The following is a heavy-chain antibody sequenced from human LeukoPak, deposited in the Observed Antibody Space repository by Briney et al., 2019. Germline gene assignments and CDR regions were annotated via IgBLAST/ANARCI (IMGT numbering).Heavy chain of an antibody. J-gene: IGHJ6*02. CDR3: ARYMDTAMVTGYYYGMDV. CDR1: GGTFSSYA. V-gene: IGHV1-69*04. CDR2: IIPILGIA. Sequence: WASVKVSCKASGGTFSSYAISWVRQAPGQGLEWMGRIIPILGIANYAQKFQGRVTITADKSTSTAYMELSSLRSEDTAVYYCARYMDTAMVTGYYYGMDVWGQGTTVTVSS. D-gene: IGHD5-18*01.